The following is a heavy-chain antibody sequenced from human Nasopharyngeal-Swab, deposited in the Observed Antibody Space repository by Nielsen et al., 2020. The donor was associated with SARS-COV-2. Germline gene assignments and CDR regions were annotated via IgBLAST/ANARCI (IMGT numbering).Heavy chain of an antibody. V-gene: IGHV3-9*01. CDR2: ISWNSGSI. CDR3: ARESYNWNVYYYYGMDV. J-gene: IGHJ6*02. D-gene: IGHD1-1*01. CDR1: GFTFDDYA. Sequence: SLKISCAASGFTFDDYAMHWVRQAPGKGLEWVSGISWNSGSIGYADSVKGRFTISRDNAKNSLYLQMNSLRAEDTAVYYCARESYNWNVYYYYGMDVWGQGTTVTVSS.